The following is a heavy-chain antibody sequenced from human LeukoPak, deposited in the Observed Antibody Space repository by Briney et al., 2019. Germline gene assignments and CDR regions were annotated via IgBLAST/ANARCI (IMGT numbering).Heavy chain of an antibody. CDR1: GFTFSTYG. D-gene: IGHD2-15*01. CDR2: ISHDGSNK. CDR3: AKDGSGYYYYGMDV. V-gene: IGHV3-30*18. J-gene: IGHJ6*02. Sequence: GGSLRLSCAASGFTFSTYGMHWVHQAPGKGLEWAAVISHDGSNKYYADSVKGRFTISRDNSKNTLYLQMNSLRAEDTAVYYCAKDGSGYYYYGMDVWGQGTTVTVSS.